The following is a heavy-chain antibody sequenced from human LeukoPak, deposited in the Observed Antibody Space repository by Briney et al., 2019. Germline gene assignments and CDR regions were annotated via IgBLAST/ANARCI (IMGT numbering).Heavy chain of an antibody. CDR1: GYSFTSYG. Sequence: ASVKVSCEASGYSFTSYGINWVRQAPGQGLEWMGWISAYNGNTNYAQKLQGRVTMTTDTSTSTAYMELRSLRSDDTAVYYCARDPRDGDYDFGDYWGQGTLVTVSS. V-gene: IGHV1-18*01. CDR3: ARDPRDGDYDFGDY. J-gene: IGHJ4*02. CDR2: ISAYNGNT. D-gene: IGHD4-17*01.